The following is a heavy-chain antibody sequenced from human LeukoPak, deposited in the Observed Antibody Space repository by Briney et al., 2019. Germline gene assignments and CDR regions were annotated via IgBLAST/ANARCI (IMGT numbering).Heavy chain of an antibody. CDR2: IIPIFGTA. Sequence: SVKVSCKASGGTFSSYAISWVRQAPGQGLEWMGGIIPIFGTANYAQKFQGRVTITTDESTSTAYMELSSLRSEDTAVYYCASSGYGSSNLGDYYYMDVWGKGTTVTVSS. J-gene: IGHJ6*03. CDR3: ASSGYGSSNLGDYYYMDV. V-gene: IGHV1-69*05. D-gene: IGHD6-13*01. CDR1: GGTFSSYA.